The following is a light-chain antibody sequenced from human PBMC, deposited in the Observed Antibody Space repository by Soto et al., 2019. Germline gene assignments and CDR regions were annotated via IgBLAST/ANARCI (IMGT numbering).Light chain of an antibody. J-gene: IGKJ1*01. CDR1: QSVSSN. CDR3: QQYNTWPPAWT. V-gene: IGKV3-15*01. Sequence: EIVMTQSPATLSVSPGESATLSCRASQSVSSNLAWYQQRPGQAPRLLIYDASTRATGIPVRFSGSGSGTEFTLTISSLQSEDFTIYYCQQYNTWPPAWTFGQGTKVEIK. CDR2: DAS.